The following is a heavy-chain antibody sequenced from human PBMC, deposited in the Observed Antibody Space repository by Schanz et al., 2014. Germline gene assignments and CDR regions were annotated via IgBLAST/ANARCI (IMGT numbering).Heavy chain of an antibody. CDR3: ARDLISSGWYG. D-gene: IGHD6-19*01. CDR1: GFTFSSYA. J-gene: IGHJ4*02. Sequence: EVQLLESGGGLVQPGGSLRLSCAASGFTFSSYAMTWVRQAPGKGLDWVSAISGSGSSTYYADSVKGRFTISRDNAKNSLYLQMNSLRVEDTAVYYCARDLISSGWYGWGQGTLVIVSS. CDR2: ISGSGSST. V-gene: IGHV3-23*01.